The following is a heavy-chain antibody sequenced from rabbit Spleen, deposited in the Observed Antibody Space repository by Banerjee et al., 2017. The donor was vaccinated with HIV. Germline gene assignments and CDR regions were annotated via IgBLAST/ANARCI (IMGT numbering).Heavy chain of an antibody. J-gene: IGHJ3*01. Sequence: QEQLVESGGGLVQPGGSLKLSCKASGFDFSSYGVNWVRQAPGKGLEWIGYIDPVFGIAVYASWVNGRFTISRDNAQNTLYLQLNSLTAADTATYFCVREAYHILGLWGQGTLVTVS. CDR3: VREAYHILGL. CDR1: GFDFSSYG. CDR2: IDPVFGIA. V-gene: IGHV1S47*01. D-gene: IGHD1-1*01.